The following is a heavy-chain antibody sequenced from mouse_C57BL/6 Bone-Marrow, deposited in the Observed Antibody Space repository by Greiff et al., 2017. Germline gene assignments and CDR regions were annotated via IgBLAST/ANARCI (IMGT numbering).Heavy chain of an antibody. V-gene: IGHV1-42*01. Sequence: EVQLQQSGPELVKPGASVKISCKASGYSFTGYYMNWVKQSPEKSLEWIGEINPSTGGTTYNQKFKAKATLTVDKSSSPAYMQLKSLTSEDSAVYYCASSTMITSRYYAMDYWGQGTSVTVSS. CDR2: INPSTGGT. J-gene: IGHJ4*01. CDR3: ASSTMITSRYYAMDY. CDR1: GYSFTGYY. D-gene: IGHD2-4*01.